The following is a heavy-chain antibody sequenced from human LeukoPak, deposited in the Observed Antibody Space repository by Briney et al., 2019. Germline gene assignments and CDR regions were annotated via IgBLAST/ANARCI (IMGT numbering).Heavy chain of an antibody. Sequence: GGSLRLSCAASGFTFTNYAMNWVRQAPGKGLEWVATVSYDGTDTSYADSVKGRFAIFRDNSKNTLYLQMNSLRTEDTAVYYCAKVMTTVTPFDYWGQGTLVTVSS. D-gene: IGHD4-11*01. CDR3: AKVMTTVTPFDY. CDR1: GFTFTNYA. CDR2: VSYDGTDT. V-gene: IGHV3-30*09. J-gene: IGHJ4*02.